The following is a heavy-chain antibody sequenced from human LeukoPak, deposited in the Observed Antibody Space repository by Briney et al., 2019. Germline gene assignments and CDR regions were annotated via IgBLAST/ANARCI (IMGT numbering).Heavy chain of an antibody. CDR3: AREGSAAAGPYYYYMDV. V-gene: IGHV4-39*07. Sequence: SETLSLTCTVSGGSISSSSYYWSWIRQPPGKGLEWIGEINHSGSTNYNPSLKSRVTISVDTSKNQFSLKLSSVTAADTAVYYCAREGSAAAGPYYYYMDVWGKGTTVTVSS. CDR2: INHSGST. D-gene: IGHD6-13*01. J-gene: IGHJ6*03. CDR1: GGSISSSSYY.